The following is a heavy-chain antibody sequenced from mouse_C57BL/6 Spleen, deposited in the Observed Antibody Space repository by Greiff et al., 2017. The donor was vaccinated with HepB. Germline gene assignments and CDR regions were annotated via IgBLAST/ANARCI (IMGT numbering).Heavy chain of an antibody. J-gene: IGHJ2*01. CDR3: ARGGYDGNYDLYY. D-gene: IGHD2-3*01. CDR1: GYTFTSYW. V-gene: IGHV1-55*01. CDR2: IYPGSGST. Sequence: QVQLQQSGAELVKPGASVKMSCKASGYTFTSYWITWVKQRPGQGLEWIGDIYPGSGSTNYNEKFKSKATLTVDTSSSTAYMQLSSLTSEDSAVYYCARGGYDGNYDLYYWGQGTTLTVSS.